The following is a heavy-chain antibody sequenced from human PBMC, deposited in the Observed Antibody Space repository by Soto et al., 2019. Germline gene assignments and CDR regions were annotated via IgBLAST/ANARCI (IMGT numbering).Heavy chain of an antibody. CDR3: ARAFTVTTQFDD. V-gene: IGHV3-13*01. CDR2: IGTAGDT. Sequence: PGGSLRLSCAASGFTFSSYDMHWVRQATGKGLEWVSAIGTAGDTYYPGSVKGRFTISRENAKNSLYLQMNSLRAGDTAVYYCARAFTVTTQFDDWGQGTRVTVSS. D-gene: IGHD4-17*01. J-gene: IGHJ4*02. CDR1: GFTFSSYD.